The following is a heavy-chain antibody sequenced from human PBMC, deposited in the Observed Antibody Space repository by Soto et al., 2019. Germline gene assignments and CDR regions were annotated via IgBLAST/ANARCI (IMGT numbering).Heavy chain of an antibody. CDR2: IYHSGTT. Sequence: SETLSLTCTVSGGSIISNNHYWGWIRQPPGKGLEWIGNIYHSGTTYYNPSLKSRVTMSVDTSKGQFSLKLSSMTVADTAVYFCARRSTISRGFDYWGQGTLVTVSS. J-gene: IGHJ4*02. D-gene: IGHD3-9*01. V-gene: IGHV4-39*01. CDR1: GGSIISNNHY. CDR3: ARRSTISRGFDY.